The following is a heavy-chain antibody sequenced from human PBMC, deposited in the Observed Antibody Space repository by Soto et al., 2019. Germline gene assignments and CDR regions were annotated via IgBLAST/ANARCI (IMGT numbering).Heavy chain of an antibody. CDR1: GYTLTELS. Sequence: ASVKVSCKVSGYTLTELSMHWVRQAPGKGLEWMGGFDPEDGETIYAQKFQGRVTMTEDTSTDTAYMELSSLRSEDTAVYYCATSYFDWLTPPDAFDIWGQGTMVTVS. D-gene: IGHD3-9*01. V-gene: IGHV1-24*01. J-gene: IGHJ3*02. CDR2: FDPEDGET. CDR3: ATSYFDWLTPPDAFDI.